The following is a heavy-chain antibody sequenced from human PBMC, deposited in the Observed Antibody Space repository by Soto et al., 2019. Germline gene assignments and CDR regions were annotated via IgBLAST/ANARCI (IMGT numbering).Heavy chain of an antibody. CDR3: AKDYTVAADPSSVILFDY. J-gene: IGHJ4*02. CDR1: GFTFNMYW. D-gene: IGHD2-15*01. V-gene: IGHV3-74*01. Sequence: GGSLRLSCAGSGFTFNMYWMHWVRQVPGKGPVWVARIYNDGTYADYADSVKGRFTISRDNAKDTLYLQMNDLRAEDSALYHCAKDYTVAADPSSVILFDYWGQGALVTVSS. CDR2: IYNDGTYA.